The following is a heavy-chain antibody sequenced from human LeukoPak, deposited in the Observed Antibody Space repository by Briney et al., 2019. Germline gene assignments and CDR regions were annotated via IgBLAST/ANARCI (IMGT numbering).Heavy chain of an antibody. CDR1: GGSISSGGYS. Sequence: TLSLTCAVSGGSISSGGYSWSWIRQPPGKGLEWIGYIYHSGSTYYNPSLKSRVTISVDRSKNQFSLKLSSVTAADTAVYYCARVVGRTSWFDPWAREPWSPSPQ. J-gene: IGHJ5*02. CDR3: ARVVGRTSWFDP. V-gene: IGHV4-30-2*01. CDR2: IYHSGST.